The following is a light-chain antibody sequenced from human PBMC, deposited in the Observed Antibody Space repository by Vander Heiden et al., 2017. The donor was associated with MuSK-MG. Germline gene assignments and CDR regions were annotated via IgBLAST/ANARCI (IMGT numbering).Light chain of an antibody. Sequence: DIQMTQSPSTLSASVGDRVTITCRASQSISSWLAWYQQKPGKAPKLLIYKASSLESGVPSRFSGGGYGTEFTLTISSRQPDDFATYYCQQYDSYPIYTFGQGTKMEIK. V-gene: IGKV1-5*03. CDR2: KAS. J-gene: IGKJ2*01. CDR3: QQYDSYPIYT. CDR1: QSISSW.